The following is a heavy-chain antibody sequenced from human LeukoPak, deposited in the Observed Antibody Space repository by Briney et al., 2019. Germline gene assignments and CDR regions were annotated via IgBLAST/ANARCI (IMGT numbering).Heavy chain of an antibody. Sequence: GGSLRLSCETSGFLFSGFGMHWVRQSPGKGLEWIAFISYDGSKKYYGDSVKGRFTISGDNAKNSLYLQMNSLRAEDMALYYCARAAAGPGRDYYYMDVWGKGTTVTVSS. V-gene: IGHV3-30*02. D-gene: IGHD6-13*01. CDR2: ISYDGSKK. CDR3: ARAAAGPGRDYYYMDV. J-gene: IGHJ6*03. CDR1: GFLFSGFG.